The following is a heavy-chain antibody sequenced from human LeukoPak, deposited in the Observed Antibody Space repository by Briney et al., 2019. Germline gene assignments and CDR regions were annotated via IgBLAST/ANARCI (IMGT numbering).Heavy chain of an antibody. CDR2: IYTSGST. V-gene: IGHV4-4*07. Sequence: SETLPLTCTVSGGSISSYYWSWIRQPAGKGLEWIGRIYTSGSTNYNPSLKSRVTMSVDTSKNQFSLKLSSVTAADTAVYYCARSPATQDGWAFDIWGQGTMVTVSS. CDR1: GGSISSYY. D-gene: IGHD2-15*01. J-gene: IGHJ3*02. CDR3: ARSPATQDGWAFDI.